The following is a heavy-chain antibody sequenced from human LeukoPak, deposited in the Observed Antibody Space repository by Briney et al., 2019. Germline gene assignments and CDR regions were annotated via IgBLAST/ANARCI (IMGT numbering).Heavy chain of an antibody. D-gene: IGHD1-1*01. CDR1: GYTFTSYA. Sequence: GASVKVSCKASGYTFTSYAMHWVRQAPGQRLEWMGWINAGNGNTKYSQKFQGRVTITRDTSASTAYMELSSLRSEDTAVYYCAREAWHYWNDLDYWGQGTLVTVSS. V-gene: IGHV1-3*01. CDR2: INAGNGNT. J-gene: IGHJ4*02. CDR3: AREAWHYWNDLDY.